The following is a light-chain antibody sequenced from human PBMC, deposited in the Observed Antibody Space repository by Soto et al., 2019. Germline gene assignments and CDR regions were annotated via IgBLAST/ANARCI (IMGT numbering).Light chain of an antibody. V-gene: IGKV1-12*01. CDR1: QDINSW. CDR3: QQSKSFPLT. J-gene: IGKJ4*01. CDR2: IAS. Sequence: DIQMTQSPSSVSAAVGDRVTITCRASQDINSWLTWYQQKPWKAPKFLIYIASSLQPGVRSRFIGRGSGTSVSLTICYLPPEDFATYFCQQSKSFPLTCGGGTNVEIK.